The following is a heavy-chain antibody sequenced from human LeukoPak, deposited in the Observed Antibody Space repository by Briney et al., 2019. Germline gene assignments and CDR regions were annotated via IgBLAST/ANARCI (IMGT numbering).Heavy chain of an antibody. CDR2: INPNSGGT. J-gene: IGHJ4*02. V-gene: IGHV1-2*02. CDR1: AYTFIGYY. Sequence: ASVKVSCKASAYTFIGYYMHWVRQAPGQGLECMGWINPNSGGTKYGQKFQGRVTMTRDTSISTAYMELSSLRSDDTAVYYCTRGHTVKGFDYWGQGTLVTVSS. D-gene: IGHD4-17*01. CDR3: TRGHTVKGFDY.